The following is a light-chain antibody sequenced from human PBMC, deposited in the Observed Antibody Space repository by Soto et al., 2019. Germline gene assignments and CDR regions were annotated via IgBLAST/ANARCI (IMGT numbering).Light chain of an antibody. J-gene: IGKJ4*01. V-gene: IGKV4-1*01. CDR2: WAS. CDR3: QQYYSTPLT. Sequence: DIVMTQSPDSLAVSLGERATINCKSSQSVLYSSNNKNYLAWYQQKQGQPPKLLIYWASTRESGVPDRFSASGSGTDFTLTISSLQAEDVAAYYCQQYYSTPLTFGGGTKVEIK. CDR1: QSVLYSSNNKNY.